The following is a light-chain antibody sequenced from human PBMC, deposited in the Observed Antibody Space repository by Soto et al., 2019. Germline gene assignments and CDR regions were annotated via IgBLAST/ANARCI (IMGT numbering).Light chain of an antibody. CDR3: QQYGSLSWT. CDR1: QNVDTNY. J-gene: IGKJ1*01. V-gene: IGKV3-20*01. Sequence: EIVFTQSPGTLSLSPGERATLSCRASQNVDTNYLAWYQQKPGQAPRIIIFGASGRATGIPDRFSGSGSGTDFTLTISRLESEDFAMYYCQQYGSLSWTFGQGTKVDIK. CDR2: GAS.